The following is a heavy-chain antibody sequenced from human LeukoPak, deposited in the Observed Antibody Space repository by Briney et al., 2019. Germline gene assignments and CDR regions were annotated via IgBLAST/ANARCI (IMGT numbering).Heavy chain of an antibody. D-gene: IGHD3-16*01. Sequence: GGSLRLSCTASGFTFSYFTMHWVRQAPGKGLEWVSAISSSSTYIYYADSVKGRFTISRDNAKNSLYLQMNSLRAEDTATYYCARSFYDYVWGELDYWGQGTLVTVSS. CDR1: GFTFSYFT. CDR2: ISSSSTYI. CDR3: ARSFYDYVWGELDY. J-gene: IGHJ4*02. V-gene: IGHV3-21*01.